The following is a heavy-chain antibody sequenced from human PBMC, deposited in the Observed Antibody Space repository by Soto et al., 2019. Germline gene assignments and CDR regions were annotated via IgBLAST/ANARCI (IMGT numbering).Heavy chain of an antibody. D-gene: IGHD1-26*01. CDR1: GFTFSSYA. CDR2: ISGSGGST. Sequence: AGGSLRLSCAASGFTFSSYAMSWVRQAPGKGLEWVSAISGSGGSTYYADSVKGRFTISRDNSKNTLYLQMNSLRAEDTAVYYCAKDYSGSYYLGVRRYYFDYWGQGTLVTVSS. J-gene: IGHJ4*02. V-gene: IGHV3-23*01. CDR3: AKDYSGSYYLGVRRYYFDY.